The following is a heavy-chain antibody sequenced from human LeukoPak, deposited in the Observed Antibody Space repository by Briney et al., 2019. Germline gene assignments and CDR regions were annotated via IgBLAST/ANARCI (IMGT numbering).Heavy chain of an antibody. CDR3: AKDMYYYGSGSSFAY. V-gene: IGHV3-23*01. D-gene: IGHD3-10*01. Sequence: GGSLRLPCAASGFTFSNYVKRWVRQAPGKGLEWVSAISGSGGSTYYADSVKGRFTISRDNSKNTLYLQMNSLRAEDTAVYYCAKDMYYYGSGSSFAYSGQETLVTVSS. J-gene: IGHJ4*02. CDR1: GFTFSNYV. CDR2: ISGSGGST.